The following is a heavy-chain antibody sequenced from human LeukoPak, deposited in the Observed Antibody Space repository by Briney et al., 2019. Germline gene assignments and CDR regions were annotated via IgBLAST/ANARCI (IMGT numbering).Heavy chain of an antibody. D-gene: IGHD3-22*01. V-gene: IGHV4-31*03. CDR1: GGSISSGGYY. J-gene: IGHJ3*02. Sequence: TSETLSLTCTVSGGSISSGGYYWSWIRQHPGKGLEWIGYIYYSGSTYYNPSLKSRVTISVDTSKNQFSLKLSSVTAADTAVYYCARVVLRTYYDSSDDAFDIWGQGTMVTVSS. CDR3: ARVVLRTYYDSSDDAFDI. CDR2: IYYSGST.